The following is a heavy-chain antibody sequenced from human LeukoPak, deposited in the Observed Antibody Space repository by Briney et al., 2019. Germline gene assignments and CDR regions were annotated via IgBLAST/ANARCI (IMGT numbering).Heavy chain of an antibody. D-gene: IGHD5-18*01. Sequence: GRSLRLSCAASGFTVSNNYMTWVRQAPGKGLECVSVIYSGGSTYYTDSVRGRFTISRDNSKNTLYLQMNSLRTEDTAVYYCARNEEIHSFDYWGQGTLVTVSS. CDR1: GFTVSNNY. CDR3: ARNEEIHSFDY. CDR2: IYSGGST. V-gene: IGHV3-66*02. J-gene: IGHJ4*02.